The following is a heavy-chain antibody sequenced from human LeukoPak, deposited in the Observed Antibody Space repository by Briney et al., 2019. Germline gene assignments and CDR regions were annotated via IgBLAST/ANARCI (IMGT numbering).Heavy chain of an antibody. CDR1: GFTFSSYA. CDR2: ISGSGGNT. D-gene: IGHD6-13*01. V-gene: IGHV3-23*01. Sequence: GGSLRLSCAASGFTFSSYAMSWVRQAPGKGPEWVSTISGSGGNTYYADSVKGRFTISRDNSKNTLWLQMNSLRAEDTVLYYCAKGSLGSWYFFDYWGQGTLVTVSS. CDR3: AKGSLGSWYFFDY. J-gene: IGHJ4*02.